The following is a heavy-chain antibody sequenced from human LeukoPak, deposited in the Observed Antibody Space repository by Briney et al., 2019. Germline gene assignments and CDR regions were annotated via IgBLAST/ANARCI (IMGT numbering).Heavy chain of an antibody. Sequence: SETLSLTCTVSGGSVSTSDYYWGWIRQTPGKGLEWIGDIFHNGKTNYIPSLKGRVTISIDTSNNQFSLRLPSVTAADTAVYYCASRIGRYLYYFGMDVWGQGTTVTVSS. J-gene: IGHJ6*02. CDR1: GGSVSTSDYY. D-gene: IGHD1-26*01. CDR2: IFHNGKT. CDR3: ASRIGRYLYYFGMDV. V-gene: IGHV4-39*07.